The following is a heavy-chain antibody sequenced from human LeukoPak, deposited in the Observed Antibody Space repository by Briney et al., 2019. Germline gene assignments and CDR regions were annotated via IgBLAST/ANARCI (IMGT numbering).Heavy chain of an antibody. CDR1: GYTFTSCD. J-gene: IGHJ5*02. V-gene: IGHV1-8*01. CDR2: MNPNSGNT. Sequence: ASVKVSCKASGYTFTSCDINWVRQATGQGLEWMGWMNPNSGNTGYAQKFQGRVTMTRNTSISTAYMELSSLRSEDTAVYYCATNSGSYRTRKNWFDPWGQGTLVTVSS. CDR3: ATNSGSYRTRKNWFDP. D-gene: IGHD1-26*01.